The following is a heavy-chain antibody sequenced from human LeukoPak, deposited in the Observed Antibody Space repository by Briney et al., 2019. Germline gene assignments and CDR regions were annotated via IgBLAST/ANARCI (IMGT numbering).Heavy chain of an antibody. V-gene: IGHV5-51*01. CDR2: IYPGDYDP. Sequence: GESLKISCKASGYSFATYWIGWVRQMPGKGLEWMGIIYPGDYDPRYRPSFQGQVTISADKSISTAYLQWSSLKASDTAMYYCARQTGTYFDYWGQGTLVTVSS. CDR1: GYSFATYW. J-gene: IGHJ4*02. CDR3: ARQTGTYFDY. D-gene: IGHD1-1*01.